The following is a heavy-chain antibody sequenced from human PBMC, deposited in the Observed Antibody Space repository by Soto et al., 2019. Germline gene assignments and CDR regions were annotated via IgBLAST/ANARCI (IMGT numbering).Heavy chain of an antibody. Sequence: NPSETLSLTCTVSGGSISSGYYWSWIRQYPGKGLEWIGYIYYSGSTYYNPSLKSRVTISVDTSKNQFSLKLSSVTAADTAVYYCARHNGYYYFDYWGQGTLVTVS. J-gene: IGHJ4*02. CDR3: ARHNGYYYFDY. D-gene: IGHD6-25*01. CDR1: GGSISSGYY. CDR2: IYYSGST. V-gene: IGHV4-39*01.